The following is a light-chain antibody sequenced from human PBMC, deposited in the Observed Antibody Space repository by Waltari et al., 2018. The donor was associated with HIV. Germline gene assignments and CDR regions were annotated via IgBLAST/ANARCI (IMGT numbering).Light chain of an antibody. CDR2: AGA. J-gene: IGKJ2*01. CDR3: LQYDNLPYT. CDR1: QNIKGN. Sequence: DIQMTQAPSALPASIGDRVTITCQATQNIKGNLNWFQQKSGRAPKLLIYAGANLDTGVPPSFSGGGSSTDYTLTITNLQPDDTGTYYCLQYDNLPYTFGQGTTLEI. V-gene: IGKV1-33*01.